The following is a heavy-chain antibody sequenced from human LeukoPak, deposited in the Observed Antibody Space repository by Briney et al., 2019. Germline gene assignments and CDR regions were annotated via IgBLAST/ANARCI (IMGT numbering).Heavy chain of an antibody. CDR2: INSDGSST. CDR1: GFTFSSYW. Sequence: PGGSLRLSCAASGFTFSSYWMHWVRQAPGKGLVWVSRINSDGSSTSYADSVKGRFTISRDNAKNTLYLQMSSQRAEDTAVYYCARVGSPPIEDYGMDVWGQGTTVTVSS. V-gene: IGHV3-74*01. J-gene: IGHJ6*02. CDR3: ARVGSPPIEDYGMDV. D-gene: IGHD2-15*01.